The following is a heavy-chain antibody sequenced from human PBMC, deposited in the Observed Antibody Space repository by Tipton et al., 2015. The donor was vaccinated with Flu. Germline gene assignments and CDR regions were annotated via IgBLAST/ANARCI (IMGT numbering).Heavy chain of an antibody. CDR1: GGSMTYFY. D-gene: IGHD3-16*01. CDR3: ARVPRGDGFIGYYHSLDV. J-gene: IGHJ6*02. Sequence: TLSLTCTVSGGSMTYFYWTWIRQSPGRGLEWIGYVYFNGATGYNPSLRSRVTISVDAAKNQFSLRLDSATAADTAVYYCARVPRGDGFIGYYHSLDVWGQGTTVTVSS. CDR2: VYFNGAT. V-gene: IGHV4-59*01.